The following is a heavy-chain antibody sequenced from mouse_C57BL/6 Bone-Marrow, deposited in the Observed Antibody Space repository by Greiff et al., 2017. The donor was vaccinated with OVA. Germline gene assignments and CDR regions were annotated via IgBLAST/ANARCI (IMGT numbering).Heavy chain of an antibody. CDR2: IDPSDSET. CDR3: ARTGRRYYFDY. V-gene: IGHV1-52*01. CDR1: GYTFTSYW. J-gene: IGHJ2*01. Sequence: QVQLQQPGAELVRPGSSVKLSCKASGYTFTSYWMHWVKQRPIQGLEWIGNIDPSDSETHYNQKFKDKATLTVDKSSSTAYMQLSSLTSEDSAVYDCARTGRRYYFDYWGQGTTLTVSS.